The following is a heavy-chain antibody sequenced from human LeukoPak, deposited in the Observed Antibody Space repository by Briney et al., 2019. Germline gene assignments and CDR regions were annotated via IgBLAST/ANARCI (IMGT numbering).Heavy chain of an antibody. J-gene: IGHJ4*02. CDR1: GFSISTYA. D-gene: IGHD6-6*01. Sequence: GGSLRLSCAASGFSISTYAMNWDRQAPGKGLEWVSGISGSSDNTYYADSVKGRFTISRDNSKNTLSLQMSSLRADDTAVYYCAEHQASRPNWGQGTLVTVSS. CDR2: ISGSSDNT. CDR3: AEHQASRPN. V-gene: IGHV3-23*01.